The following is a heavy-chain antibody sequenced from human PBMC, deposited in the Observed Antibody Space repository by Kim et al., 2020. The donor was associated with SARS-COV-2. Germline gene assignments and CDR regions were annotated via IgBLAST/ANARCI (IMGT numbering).Heavy chain of an antibody. D-gene: IGHD6-13*01. V-gene: IGHV3-9*01. CDR2: GHK. Sequence: GHKGYADSVKGRFTSSRDNAKNSLYLQMNSLRAEDTALYYCAAAGTEFDPWGQGTLVTVSS. CDR3: AAAGTEFDP. J-gene: IGHJ5*02.